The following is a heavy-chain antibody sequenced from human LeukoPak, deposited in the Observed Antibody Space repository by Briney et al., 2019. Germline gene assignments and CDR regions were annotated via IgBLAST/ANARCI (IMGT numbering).Heavy chain of an antibody. Sequence: GGSLRLSCEASGFSFSRSWMSWVRQGPGKGLEWVSVIYSGGSTYYADSVKGRFTISRDNSKNTLYLQMNSLRAEDTAVYYCARDRYYDSSGYSYYFDYWGQGTLVTVSS. CDR3: ARDRYYDSSGYSYYFDY. D-gene: IGHD3-22*01. CDR2: IYSGGST. V-gene: IGHV3-66*01. J-gene: IGHJ4*02. CDR1: GFSFSRSW.